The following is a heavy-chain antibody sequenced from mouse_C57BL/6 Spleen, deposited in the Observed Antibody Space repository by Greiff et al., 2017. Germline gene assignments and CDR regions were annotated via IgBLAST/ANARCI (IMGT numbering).Heavy chain of an antibody. Sequence: DVQLVESGGGLVKPGGSLKLSCAASGFTFSSYAMSWVRQTPEKRLEWVATISDGGSYTYYPDNVKGRFTISRDNAKNNLYLQMSHLKSEDTAMYYCARDHPFAYWGQGTLVTVSA. V-gene: IGHV5-4*01. CDR2: ISDGGSYT. CDR3: ARDHPFAY. J-gene: IGHJ3*01. CDR1: GFTFSSYA.